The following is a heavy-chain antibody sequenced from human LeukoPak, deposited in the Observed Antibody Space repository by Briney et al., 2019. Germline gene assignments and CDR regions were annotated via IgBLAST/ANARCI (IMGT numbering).Heavy chain of an antibody. CDR2: VKEDGSEK. J-gene: IGHJ5*02. CDR3: AKGDWLDQ. V-gene: IGHV3-7*01. Sequence: PGGSLRLSCAASGFTFSHYWMSWVRQAPGKGLEWVANVKEDGSEKYSVDSLKGRFTISRDNADNSLYLQLNSLRVEDTAVYYCAKGDWLDQWGQGTLVTVSS. CDR1: GFTFSHYW.